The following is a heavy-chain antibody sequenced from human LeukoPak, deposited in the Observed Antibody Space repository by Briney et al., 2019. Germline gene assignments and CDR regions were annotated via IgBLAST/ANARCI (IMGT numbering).Heavy chain of an antibody. V-gene: IGHV3-30*02. CDR2: IRSDGSNK. CDR3: AKDHPYCSSTTCYVLGY. J-gene: IGHJ4*02. Sequence: GGPLRLSCAASGFTLTSYGMHWVRQAPGKGLEWVALIRSDGSNKYYADSVKGRFTISRDNSKNTLYLQMNSLRAEDTAVYYCAKDHPYCSSTTCYVLGYWGQGTLVTVSS. D-gene: IGHD2-2*01. CDR1: GFTLTSYG.